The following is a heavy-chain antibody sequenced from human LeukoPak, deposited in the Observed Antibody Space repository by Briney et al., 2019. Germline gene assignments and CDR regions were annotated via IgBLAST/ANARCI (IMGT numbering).Heavy chain of an antibody. CDR3: ARWGEASALRVNAFDM. Sequence: SETLSLTCTVSGGSISSGSYYWSWIRQPAGKGLEWIGRIYTSGSTNYNPSLKSRVTISVDTSKNQFSLKLTSVTAADTAVYFCARWGEASALRVNAFDMWGQGTLVTVSS. CDR1: GGSISSGSYY. V-gene: IGHV4-61*02. CDR2: IYTSGST. J-gene: IGHJ3*02. D-gene: IGHD3-3*01.